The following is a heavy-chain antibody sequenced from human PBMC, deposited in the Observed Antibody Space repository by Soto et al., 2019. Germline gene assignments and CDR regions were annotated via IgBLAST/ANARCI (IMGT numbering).Heavy chain of an antibody. J-gene: IGHJ6*02. CDR1: GGSISSGGHY. Sequence: QVQLQESGPGLVKPSQNLSLTCTVSGGSISSGGHYWNWIRQHPGKGLEWIGYIYYSGSTYYNPSLKSRVTISVDTSKNQFSLNLSSVTAADTAVYYCARDQAYDYTSPGDYYYYGMDVWGQGTTVTVSS. D-gene: IGHD4-4*01. CDR3: ARDQAYDYTSPGDYYYYGMDV. CDR2: IYYSGST. V-gene: IGHV4-31*03.